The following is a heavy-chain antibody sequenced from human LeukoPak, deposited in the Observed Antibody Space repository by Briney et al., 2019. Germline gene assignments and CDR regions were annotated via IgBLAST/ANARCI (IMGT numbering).Heavy chain of an antibody. J-gene: IGHJ2*01. V-gene: IGHV4-59*08. CDR3: ARQVQYWYFDL. Sequence: PSETLSLTCTVSGGSISSYYWSWIRQPPGKGLEWIGYIYYSGSTNYNPSLKSRVTISVDTSKNQFSLKLSSVTAADTAVYYCARQVQYWYFDLWGRGTLVTVSS. CDR2: IYYSGST. CDR1: GGSISSYY.